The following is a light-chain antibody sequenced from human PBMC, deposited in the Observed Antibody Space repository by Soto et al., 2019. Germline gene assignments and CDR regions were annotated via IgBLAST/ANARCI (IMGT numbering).Light chain of an antibody. V-gene: IGKV3-20*01. CDR2: GVS. J-gene: IGKJ3*01. Sequence: EIVLTQSPGTLSLSPGERAALSCRASQTMNSEYVAWYQQKPGQAPRRLIHGVSCQDTGIPDSFSGSGSGTDLPLLLSRLQPEDFAVYCCQVYGSFFDHGTQVD. CDR1: QTMNSEY. CDR3: QVYGSF.